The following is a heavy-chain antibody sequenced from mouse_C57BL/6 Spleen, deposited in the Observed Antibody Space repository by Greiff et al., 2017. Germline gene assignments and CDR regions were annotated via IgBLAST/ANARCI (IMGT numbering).Heavy chain of an antibody. J-gene: IGHJ1*03. V-gene: IGHV1-39*01. Sequence: EVKLMESGPELVKPGASVKISCKASGYSFTDYNMNWVKQSNGKSLEWIGVINPNYGTTSYNQKFKGKATLTVDQSSSTAYMQLNSLTSEDSAVYYCAEVYYGSSYPYWYFDVWGTGTTVTVSS. CDR2: INPNYGTT. CDR1: GYSFTDYN. D-gene: IGHD1-1*01. CDR3: AEVYYGSSYPYWYFDV.